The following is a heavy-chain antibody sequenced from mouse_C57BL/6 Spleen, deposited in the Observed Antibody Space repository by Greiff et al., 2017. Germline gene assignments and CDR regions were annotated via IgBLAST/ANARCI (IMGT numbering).Heavy chain of an antibody. D-gene: IGHD2-4*01. CDR3: ARDRDDFMDY. V-gene: IGHV5-4*01. CDR1: GFTFSSYA. J-gene: IGHJ4*01. Sequence: EVKLMESGGGLVKPGGSLKLSCAASGFTFSSYAMSWVRQTPEKRLEWVATISDGGSYTYYPDNVKGRFTISRDNAKNNLYLQMSHLKSEDTAMYYCARDRDDFMDYWGQGTSVTVSS. CDR2: ISDGGSYT.